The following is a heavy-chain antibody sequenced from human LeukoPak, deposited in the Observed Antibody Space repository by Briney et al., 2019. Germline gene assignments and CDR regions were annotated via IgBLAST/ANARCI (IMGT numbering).Heavy chain of an antibody. CDR2: ISSGGDTM. J-gene: IGHJ4*02. V-gene: IGHV3-48*03. Sequence: GTSLRLSCAASGFTFSSYEMNWVRQAPGKGLEWVSYISSGGDTMYYADSVKGRFTISRDNAQNSLYLQMNSLRAEDTAIYYCARKELGDFDYWGQGTLVTVSS. CDR3: ARKELGDFDY. CDR1: GFTFSSYE. D-gene: IGHD1-26*01.